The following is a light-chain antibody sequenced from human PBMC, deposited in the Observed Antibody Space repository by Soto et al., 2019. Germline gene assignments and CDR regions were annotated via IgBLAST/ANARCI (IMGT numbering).Light chain of an antibody. CDR1: RGDVGGYNY. J-gene: IGLJ2*01. CDR3: SSYAGSNNFVV. CDR2: EVS. V-gene: IGLV2-8*01. Sequence: QSALTQPPSASGSPGKSVTISGPGPRGDVGGYNYVSWYQQHPGKAPKLMIYEVSKRPSGVPDRFSGSKSGNTASLTVSGLQAEDEADYYCSSYAGSNNFVVFGGGTKLTVL.